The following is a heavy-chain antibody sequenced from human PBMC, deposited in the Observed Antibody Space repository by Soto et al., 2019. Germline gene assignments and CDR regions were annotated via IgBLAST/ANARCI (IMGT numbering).Heavy chain of an antibody. CDR2: ISGSGGST. V-gene: IGHV3-23*01. D-gene: IGHD1-26*01. CDR3: AKMTWDVSSRADAFDI. CDR1: GFTFSSYA. Sequence: GGSLRLSCAASGFTFSSYAMSWVRQAPGKGLEWVSAISGSGGSTYYADSVKGRFTISRDNSKNTLYLQMNSLRAEDTAVYYCAKMTWDVSSRADAFDIWGQGTMVTVSS. J-gene: IGHJ3*02.